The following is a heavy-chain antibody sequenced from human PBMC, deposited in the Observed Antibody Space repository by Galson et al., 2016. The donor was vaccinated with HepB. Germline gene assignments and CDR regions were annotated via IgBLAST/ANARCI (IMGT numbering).Heavy chain of an antibody. CDR3: ASRSGYIQDGLDY. V-gene: IGHV3-53*01. Sequence: SLRLSCAASGFTVSHKYMSWVRQAPGKGLEWVSVIYTGGSTYYADSVKGRFTISSDNSKNTLYLQMNSLRAEDTAVYYCASRSGYIQDGLDYWGQGTQVTVSS. CDR1: GFTVSHKY. CDR2: IYTGGST. J-gene: IGHJ4*02. D-gene: IGHD3-3*01.